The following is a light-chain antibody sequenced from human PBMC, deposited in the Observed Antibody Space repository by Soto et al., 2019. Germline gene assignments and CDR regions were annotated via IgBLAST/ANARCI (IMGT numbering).Light chain of an antibody. Sequence: QSVLTQPASVSGSPGQSITISCTGTSSDIGYYNYVSWHQQHPGKAPKLMIYEVSNRPSGVSNRFSGSRSGDTASLTISGLQVEDEADYFCSSYTSSTTGVVFGGGTKVTVL. V-gene: IGLV2-14*01. CDR2: EVS. J-gene: IGLJ2*01. CDR1: SSDIGYYNY. CDR3: SSYTSSTTGVV.